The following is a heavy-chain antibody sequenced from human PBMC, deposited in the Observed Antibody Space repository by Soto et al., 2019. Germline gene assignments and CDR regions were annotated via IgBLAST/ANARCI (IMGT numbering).Heavy chain of an antibody. Sequence: PSETLSLTCAVSGGSISSGGYSWSWIRQPPGKGLEWIGYIYHSGSTYYNPSLKSRVTISVDTSKNQFSLKLTSVTAADTAVYYCARDSQASLYYFDYWGQGSLVTVSS. CDR1: GGSISSGGYS. CDR2: IYHSGST. CDR3: ARDSQASLYYFDY. V-gene: IGHV4-30-2*01. J-gene: IGHJ4*02.